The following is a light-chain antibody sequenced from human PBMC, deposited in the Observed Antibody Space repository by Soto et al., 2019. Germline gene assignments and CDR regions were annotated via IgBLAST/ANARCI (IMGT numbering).Light chain of an antibody. CDR3: QQYDNWPWT. V-gene: IGKV3-15*01. CDR2: GAS. J-gene: IGKJ1*01. Sequence: EIVLTQSPATLSLSPGERATLSCRASQSISDTLAWYQQKPGQAPRLLIHGASTRAPGFPARFSGSGSGTDFTLTISSLQSEDFAVYYCQQYDNWPWTLGQGTKVDIK. CDR1: QSISDT.